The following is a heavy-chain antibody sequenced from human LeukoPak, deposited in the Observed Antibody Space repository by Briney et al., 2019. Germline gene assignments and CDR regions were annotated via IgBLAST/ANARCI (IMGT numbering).Heavy chain of an antibody. J-gene: IGHJ4*02. CDR2: IKQDGNEK. D-gene: IGHD1-26*01. CDR1: GFALRSYW. V-gene: IGHV3-7*01. Sequence: GGSLRLSCAASGFALRSYWMSWVRQAPGKGLEWVANIKQDGNEKYYVDSVKGRFTISRDNAKNSLFLQMNSLRAEDTAVYSCAKDRVGALLYFDSWGQGTLVTVSS. CDR3: AKDRVGALLYFDS.